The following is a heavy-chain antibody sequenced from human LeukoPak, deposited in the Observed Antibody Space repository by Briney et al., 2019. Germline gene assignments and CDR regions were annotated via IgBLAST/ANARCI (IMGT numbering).Heavy chain of an antibody. V-gene: IGHV4-38-2*02. CDR1: GYSDISGHY. Sequence: PSETLSLTCSVSGYSDISGHYVGWVREPPGEGLEWIGSIYQSGSTYYNPSLKSRVTISVDTSKNQFSLRLSSVTAADTAVYYCARLAWGRLDYWGQGTLVTVSS. CDR3: ARLAWGRLDY. CDR2: IYQSGST. J-gene: IGHJ4*02. D-gene: IGHD7-27*01.